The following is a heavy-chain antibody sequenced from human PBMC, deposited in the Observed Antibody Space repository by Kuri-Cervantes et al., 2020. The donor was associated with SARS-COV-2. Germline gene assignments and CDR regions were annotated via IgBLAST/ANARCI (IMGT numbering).Heavy chain of an antibody. Sequence: GESLKISCAASESTLSSYAMHWVRQAPGKGLEWVGVISYDGSNKDYADSVKGRFTISRDNSNNTLYLQMTSLRAEDTAVYYCATNRHSSSWTYLDYWGQGALVTVSS. CDR3: ATNRHSSSWTYLDY. CDR1: ESTLSSYA. CDR2: ISYDGSNK. J-gene: IGHJ4*02. D-gene: IGHD6-13*01. V-gene: IGHV3-30-3*01.